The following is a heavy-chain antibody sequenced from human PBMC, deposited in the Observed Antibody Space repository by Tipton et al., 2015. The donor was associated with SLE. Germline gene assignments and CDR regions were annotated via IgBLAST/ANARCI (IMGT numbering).Heavy chain of an antibody. CDR3: ARAPGLDRDYYYYYCMDV. CDR2: INHSGGT. Sequence: TLSLTCAVYGGSFSGYYWSWIRQPPGKGLEWIGEINHSGGTNYNPSLKSRVTISEDTSKNQFSLKLSSVPAADTAVYYCARAPGLDRDYYYYYCMDVWGKGTTLTASS. D-gene: IGHD3/OR15-3a*01. CDR1: GGSFSGYY. V-gene: IGHV4-34*01. J-gene: IGHJ6*03.